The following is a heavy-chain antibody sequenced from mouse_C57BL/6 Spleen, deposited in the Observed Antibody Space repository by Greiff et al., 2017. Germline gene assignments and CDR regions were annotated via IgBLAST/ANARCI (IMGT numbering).Heavy chain of an antibody. CDR2: INPNNGGT. V-gene: IGHV1-26*01. D-gene: IGHD2-4*01. CDR1: GYTFTDYY. CDR3: ARRHYDYDVANFDY. J-gene: IGHJ2*01. Sequence: EVQLQQSGPELVKPGASVKISCKASGYTFTDYYMNWVQQSHGKSLEWIGDINPNNGGTSYNQMFKGKATLTVDKSSSTAYMELRSLTSEDSAVYYCARRHYDYDVANFDYWGQGTTLTVSS.